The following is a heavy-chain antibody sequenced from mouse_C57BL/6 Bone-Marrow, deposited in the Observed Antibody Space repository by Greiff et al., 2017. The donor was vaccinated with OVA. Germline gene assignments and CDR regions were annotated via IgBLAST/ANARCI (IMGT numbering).Heavy chain of an antibody. CDR3: ASWGLTTVVAPRYFDY. Sequence: EVQLQQSVAELVRPGASVKLSCTASGFNIKNTYMHWVKQRPEQGLEWIGRIDPANGNTKYAPKFQGKATITADTSSNTAYLQLSSLTSEDTAIYYCASWGLTTVVAPRYFDYWGQGTTLTVSS. V-gene: IGHV14-3*01. J-gene: IGHJ2*01. CDR1: GFNIKNTY. CDR2: IDPANGNT. D-gene: IGHD1-1*01.